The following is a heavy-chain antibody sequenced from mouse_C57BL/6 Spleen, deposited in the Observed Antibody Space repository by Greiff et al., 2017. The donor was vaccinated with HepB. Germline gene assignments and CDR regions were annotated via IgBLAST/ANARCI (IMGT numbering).Heavy chain of an antibody. CDR1: GFTFSSYG. D-gene: IGHD1-1*01. CDR3: ATRGSSYEKNFDY. J-gene: IGHJ2*01. Sequence: EVQLVESGGDLVKPGGSLKLSCAASGFTFSSYGMSWVRQTPDKRLEWVATISSGGSYTYYPDSVKGRFTISRDNAKNTLYLQMSSLKSEDTAMYYCATRGSSYEKNFDYWGQGTTLTVSS. CDR2: ISSGGSYT. V-gene: IGHV5-6*01.